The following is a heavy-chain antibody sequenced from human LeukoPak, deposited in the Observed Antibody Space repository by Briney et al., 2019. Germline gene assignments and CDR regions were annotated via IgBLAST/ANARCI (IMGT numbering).Heavy chain of an antibody. V-gene: IGHV3-23*01. CDR3: AKPGLSGSYYLIMYYFDY. Sequence: PGGSLRLSCAASGFTFSSYAMSWVRQAPGKGLEWVSAISGSGGSTYYADSVKGRFTISRDNSKNTLYLQMNSLRAEDTAVYYCAKPGLSGSYYLIMYYFDYWGQGTLVTVSS. CDR1: GFTFSSYA. J-gene: IGHJ4*02. D-gene: IGHD1-26*01. CDR2: ISGSGGST.